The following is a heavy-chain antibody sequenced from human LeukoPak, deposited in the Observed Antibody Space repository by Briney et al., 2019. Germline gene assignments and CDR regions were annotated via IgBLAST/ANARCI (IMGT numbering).Heavy chain of an antibody. CDR1: GGSISSYY. Sequence: PSETLSLTCTVSGGSISSYYWSWIRQPPGKGLEWIGYIYYSGSTNYNPSLKSRVTISVDTSKNQFSLKLSSVTAADTAVYYCARQTGGDYDFWSGYPHDAFDIWGQGTMVTVSS. CDR3: ARQTGGDYDFWSGYPHDAFDI. J-gene: IGHJ3*02. D-gene: IGHD3-3*01. CDR2: IYYSGST. V-gene: IGHV4-59*08.